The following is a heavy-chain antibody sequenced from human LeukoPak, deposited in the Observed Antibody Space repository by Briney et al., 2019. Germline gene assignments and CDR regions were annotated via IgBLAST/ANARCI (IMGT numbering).Heavy chain of an antibody. CDR1: GLTFSTYD. J-gene: IGHJ4*02. CDR3: AKSYSTGGYSHAG. CDR2: IKGSGSST. Sequence: PGGSLRLSCAAPGLTFSTYDINWVRQAPGKGLESVAAIKGSGSSTYYADSVRGRFTISRDNSKSTLYLQMNSLRADDTAFYYCAKSYSTGGYSHAGWGQGTLVTVSS. V-gene: IGHV3-23*01. D-gene: IGHD6-19*01.